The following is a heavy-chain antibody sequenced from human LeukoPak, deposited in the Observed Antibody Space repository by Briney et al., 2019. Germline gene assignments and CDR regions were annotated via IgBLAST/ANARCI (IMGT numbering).Heavy chain of an antibody. V-gene: IGHV4-34*01. D-gene: IGHD5-18*01. J-gene: IGHJ4*02. Sequence: SETLSLTCAVYGGSFSGYYWNWIPQPPGKGLEWIGEINHYGSTKYSPSLKSRVNIPGDTSKNQFSLGLNSVTAADTAVYYCARAYRAHQTFHSYHFFDFWGRGTLVTVSS. CDR1: GGSFSGYY. CDR2: INHYGST. CDR3: ARAYRAHQTFHSYHFFDF.